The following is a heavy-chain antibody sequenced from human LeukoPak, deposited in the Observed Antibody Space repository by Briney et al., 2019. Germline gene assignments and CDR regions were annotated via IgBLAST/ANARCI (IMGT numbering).Heavy chain of an antibody. CDR1: VFTFSSYD. D-gene: IGHD4-17*01. Sequence: GGSLRLSCAASVFTFSSYDMNWVRQAPGKGLEWVSYISTNSGIKYYADSVKGRFTISRDNAKNSVYLQMNSLRDDDTAMYCCARGKIGYYYGDYDGYWGQGTLVTVSS. CDR3: ARGKIGYYYGDYDGY. V-gene: IGHV3-48*02. J-gene: IGHJ4*02. CDR2: ISTNSGIK.